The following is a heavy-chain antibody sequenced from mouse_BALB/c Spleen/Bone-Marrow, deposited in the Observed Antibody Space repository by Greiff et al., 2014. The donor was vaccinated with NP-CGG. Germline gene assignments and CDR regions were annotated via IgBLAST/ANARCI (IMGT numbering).Heavy chain of an antibody. D-gene: IGHD1-1*01. V-gene: IGHV1S41*01. CDR1: GYTFTSYW. CDR2: IPPGSGTT. J-gene: IGHJ3*01. Sequence: DLVKPGASVKLSCKASGYTFTSYWINWIKQRPGQGPEWIGRIPPGSGTTYYNEMFKGKATLTVDTSSTTACIQLSSLSSEDSAVYFCARGSYYYGSSSPWFAYWGQGTLVTVSA. CDR3: ARGSYYYGSSSPWFAY.